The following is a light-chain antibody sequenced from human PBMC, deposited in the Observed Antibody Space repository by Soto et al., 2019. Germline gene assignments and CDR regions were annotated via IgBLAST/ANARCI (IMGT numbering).Light chain of an antibody. CDR3: QQFNSYPLT. CDR2: DAS. V-gene: IGKV1-13*02. Sequence: AIQLTQSPSSLSASVGDRVTITCRASQGISSALAWYQQKPGKAPNLLIYDASSLESGVPSRFSGSGSGTDFTLTISSLQPEGFATYYCQQFNSYPLTFGQGTRLDIK. J-gene: IGKJ5*01. CDR1: QGISSA.